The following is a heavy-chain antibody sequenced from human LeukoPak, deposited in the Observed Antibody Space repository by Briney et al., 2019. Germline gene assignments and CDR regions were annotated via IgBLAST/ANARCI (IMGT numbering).Heavy chain of an antibody. Sequence: SETLSLTCTVSGGSISSYYWSWIRQPAGKGLEWIGYIYYSGSTNYNPSLKSRVTISVDTSKNQFSLKLNSVTAADTAVYYCARVLGGGTTVVTFPDCWGQGTLVTVSS. J-gene: IGHJ4*02. CDR3: ARVLGGGTTVVTFPDC. D-gene: IGHD4-23*01. CDR2: IYYSGST. CDR1: GGSISSYY. V-gene: IGHV4-59*08.